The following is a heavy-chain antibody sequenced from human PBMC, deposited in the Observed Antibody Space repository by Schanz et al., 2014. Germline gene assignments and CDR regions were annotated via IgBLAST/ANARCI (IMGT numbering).Heavy chain of an antibody. CDR2: ISDSGDTA. J-gene: IGHJ4*02. Sequence: DVQLLESGGGLVQPGGSLRLSCAASGFTFTHYAMSWVRQAPGKGLEWVSLISDSGDTAYYADSVKGRFTISRDNSKSTLYVEMNSLRVEDTAVYYCAKTLFPGGTQTFGNWGRGTLVTVSS. CDR1: GFTFTHYA. V-gene: IGHV3-23*01. D-gene: IGHD2-8*02. CDR3: AKTLFPGGTQTFGN.